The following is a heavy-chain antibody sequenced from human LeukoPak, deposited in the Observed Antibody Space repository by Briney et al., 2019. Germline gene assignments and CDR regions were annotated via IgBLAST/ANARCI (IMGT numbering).Heavy chain of an antibody. D-gene: IGHD2/OR15-2a*01. V-gene: IGHV3-7*05. CDR3: ARDLHGHFEP. Sequence: PGGSLRLSCAASGFSFSSYWMSWVRQAPGKGLEWLANIKHDGSERYYVDSVKGRFTVSRDNAKNSLYLQINSLRVEDTAIYYCARDLHGHFEPWGRGTVATVSS. CDR2: IKHDGSER. CDR1: GFSFSSYW. J-gene: IGHJ5*02.